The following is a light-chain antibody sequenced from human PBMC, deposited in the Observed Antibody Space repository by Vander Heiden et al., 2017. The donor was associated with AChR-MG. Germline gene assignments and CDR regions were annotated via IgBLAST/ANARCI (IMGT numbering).Light chain of an antibody. Sequence: QSALTQPASVSGSPGQPITIPCTGTSSDIGGYNYVSWYQHHPGKAPKFMIYDVTKRPSGVSNRFSGSKSGNTASLTISGLLAEDEADYYCASYTSSSSLPYVFGTGTKVTVL. V-gene: IGLV2-14*03. CDR1: SSDIGGYNY. CDR2: DVT. CDR3: ASYTSSSSLPYV. J-gene: IGLJ1*01.